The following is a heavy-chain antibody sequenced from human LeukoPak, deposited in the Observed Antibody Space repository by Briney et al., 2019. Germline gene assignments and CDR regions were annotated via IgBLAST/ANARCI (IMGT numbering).Heavy chain of an antibody. V-gene: IGHV3-48*02. CDR3: ARENWAYGSNPFDY. D-gene: IGHD4-23*01. CDR1: GFTFSSFS. J-gene: IGHJ4*02. Sequence: GGSLRLSCAASGFTFSSFSMNWARQAPGKGLEWVSYISRSRSTIYYADSVKGRFTISRYNAKNSLYLQMNRLRDEDTAVYCCARENWAYGSNPFDYWGQGTLVTVSS. CDR2: ISRSRSTI.